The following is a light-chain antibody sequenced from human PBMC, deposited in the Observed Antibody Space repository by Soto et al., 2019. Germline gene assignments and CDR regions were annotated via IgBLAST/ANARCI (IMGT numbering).Light chain of an antibody. CDR2: GAA. V-gene: IGKV3-15*01. J-gene: IGKJ5*01. CDR1: QSVSSN. CDR3: QQYNNWPTIT. Sequence: EIVMTQSPATLSVSPGERATLACRASQSVSSNLAWYQQKPGQAPRLLIYGAATRATGIPARFSGSRSGTEFTLTISSLQSEDFEVYYCQQYNNWPTITFGQGTRLEIK.